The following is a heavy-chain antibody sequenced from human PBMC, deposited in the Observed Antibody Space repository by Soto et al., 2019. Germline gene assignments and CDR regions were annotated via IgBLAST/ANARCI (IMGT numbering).Heavy chain of an antibody. CDR1: GYTFTSYG. CDR3: ARLVVGAPPKDI. CDR2: ISAYNGNT. V-gene: IGHV1-18*01. D-gene: IGHD1-26*01. Sequence: ASVKVSCKASGYTFTSYGISWVRQAPGQGLEWMGWISAYNGNTNYAQRLQGRVTMTTDTSTSTAYMELRSLRSDDTAVYYCARLVVGAPPKDIWGQGTMVTVSS. J-gene: IGHJ3*02.